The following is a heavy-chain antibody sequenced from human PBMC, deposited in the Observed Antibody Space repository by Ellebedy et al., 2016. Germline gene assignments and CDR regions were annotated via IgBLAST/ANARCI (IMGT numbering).Heavy chain of an antibody. CDR3: AINTVVTPGDWFGP. D-gene: IGHD4-23*01. CDR2: INAGNGKT. Sequence: ASVKVSCKASGYPFASYAVHWVRQTPGQGLEWMGWINAGNGKTKYSQNLQGRVTITRDTSTTTAYMELSSLASEDTGVYYCAINTVVTPGDWFGPWGQGTLVTVSS. V-gene: IGHV1-3*01. J-gene: IGHJ5*02. CDR1: GYPFASYA.